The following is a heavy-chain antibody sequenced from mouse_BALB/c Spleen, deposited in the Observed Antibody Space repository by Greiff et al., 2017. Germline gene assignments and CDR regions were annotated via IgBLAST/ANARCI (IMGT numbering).Heavy chain of an antibody. Sequence: QVQLQQPGAELVMPGASVKMSCKASGYTFTDYWMHWVKQSPGQGLEWIGAIDTSDSYTSYNQKFKGKATLTVDESSSTAYMQLSSLTSEDSAVYYCARSRLRLRDFAYWGQGTLVTVSA. J-gene: IGHJ3*01. CDR3: ARSRLRLRDFAY. CDR2: IDTSDSYT. V-gene: IGHV1-69*01. CDR1: GYTFTDYW. D-gene: IGHD1-2*01.